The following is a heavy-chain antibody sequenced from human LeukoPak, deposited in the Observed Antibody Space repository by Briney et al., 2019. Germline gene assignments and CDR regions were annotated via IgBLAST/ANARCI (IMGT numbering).Heavy chain of an antibody. CDR1: GGSFRGYY. Sequence: PSETLSLTCAVHGGSFRGYYWSWIRQPPGKGLEWIGEINHSGNTNYNPSLKSLLTISVDTYKNQYSLKLSSVNAADTAVYYCARGILYYDILTGAYYYYGMDVWGQGTTVTVSS. D-gene: IGHD3-9*01. J-gene: IGHJ6*02. CDR3: ARGILYYDILTGAYYYYGMDV. CDR2: INHSGNT. V-gene: IGHV4-34*01.